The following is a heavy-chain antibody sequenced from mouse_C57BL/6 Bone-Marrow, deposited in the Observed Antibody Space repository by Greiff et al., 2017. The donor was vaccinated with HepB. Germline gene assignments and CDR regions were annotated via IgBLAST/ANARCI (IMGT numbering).Heavy chain of an antibody. CDR1: GFSLTSYG. CDR2: IWSGGST. V-gene: IGHV2-2*01. D-gene: IGHD2-3*01. J-gene: IGHJ3*01. CDR3: ARPYDGFTGGFAY. Sequence: QVQLQQSGPGLVQPSQSLSITCTVSGFSLTSYGVHWVRQSPGKGLEWLGVIWSGGSTDYNAAFISRLSISKDNSKSHVFFKMNSLQADDTAIYYCARPYDGFTGGFAYWGQGTLVTVSA.